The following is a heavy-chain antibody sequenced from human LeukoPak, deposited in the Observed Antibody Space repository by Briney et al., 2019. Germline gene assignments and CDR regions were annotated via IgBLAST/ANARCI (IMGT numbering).Heavy chain of an antibody. J-gene: IGHJ4*02. CDR2: ISRSSSII. Sequence: PGGSLRLSCAASGFTFSSYDMNWVRQAPGKGLEWVSYISRSSSIIYYADSVKGRFTISRDNAKNSLYLQMNSLRGEDTAVYDCARDRYDSSHYYHYWGQGTLVTVSA. D-gene: IGHD3-22*01. CDR3: ARDRYDSSHYYHY. CDR1: GFTFSSYD. V-gene: IGHV3-48*01.